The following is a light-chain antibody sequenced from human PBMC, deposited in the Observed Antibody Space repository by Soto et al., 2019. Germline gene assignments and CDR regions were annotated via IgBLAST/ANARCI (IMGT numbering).Light chain of an antibody. J-gene: IGKJ3*01. CDR1: QNILYSSNNKNY. CDR2: WAS. CDR3: QQYCSTAIT. V-gene: IGKV4-1*01. Sequence: DIVMTQSPDSLAVSLGERATINCKSSQNILYSSNNKNYLAWYQQKPGQPPKLLIYWASTRESGVPDRFSGSGSGTDFTLTISSLQAEDVAVYYCQQYCSTAITFGPGTKVDIK.